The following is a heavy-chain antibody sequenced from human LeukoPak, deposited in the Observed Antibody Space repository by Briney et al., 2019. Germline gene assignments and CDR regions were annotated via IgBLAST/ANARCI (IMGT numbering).Heavy chain of an antibody. CDR1: GGSISSYY. J-gene: IGHJ4*02. D-gene: IGHD6-13*01. Sequence: SETLSLTCTVSGGSISSYYWSWIRQPPGKGLEWIGYIYYSGSTNYNPSLKSRVTISVDTSKNQFSLKLSSVTAAGTAVYYCARRAAGRYFDYWGQGTLVTVSS. CDR3: ARRAAGRYFDY. V-gene: IGHV4-59*08. CDR2: IYYSGST.